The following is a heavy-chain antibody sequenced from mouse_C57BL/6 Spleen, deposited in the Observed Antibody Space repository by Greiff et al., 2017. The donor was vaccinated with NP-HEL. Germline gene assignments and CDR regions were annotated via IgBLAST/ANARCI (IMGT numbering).Heavy chain of an antibody. D-gene: IGHD2-3*01. CDR2: ISSGGDYI. J-gene: IGHJ3*01. V-gene: IGHV5-9-1*02. Sequence: EVKVVESGEGLVKPGGSLKLSCAASGFTFSSYAMSWVRQTPEKRLEWVAYISSGGDYIYYADTVKGRFTISRDNARNTLYLQMSSLKSEDTAMYYCTREDDGYYRAWFAYWGQGTLVTVSA. CDR1: GFTFSSYA. CDR3: TREDDGYYRAWFAY.